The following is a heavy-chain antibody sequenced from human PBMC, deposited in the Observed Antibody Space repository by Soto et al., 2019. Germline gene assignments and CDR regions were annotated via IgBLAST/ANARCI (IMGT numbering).Heavy chain of an antibody. V-gene: IGHV1-69*12. Sequence: QVPLVQSGAEVKKPGSSVKVSCKASGGTFSSYAISWVRQAPGQGLEWMGGIIPIFGTANYAQKFQGRVTITADESTSTGYRELSSLRSEDTAVYYCARGSHSGYDSLGPFDYWGQGTLVTVSS. CDR1: GGTFSSYA. D-gene: IGHD5-12*01. CDR3: ARGSHSGYDSLGPFDY. J-gene: IGHJ4*02. CDR2: IIPIFGTA.